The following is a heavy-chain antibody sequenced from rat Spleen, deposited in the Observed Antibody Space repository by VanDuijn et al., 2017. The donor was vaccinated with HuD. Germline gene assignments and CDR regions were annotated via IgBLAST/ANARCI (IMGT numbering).Heavy chain of an antibody. J-gene: IGHJ3*01. CDR2: MLTGGNT. Sequence: QVQLKESGPGLMQPSQTLSLTCIVSGFSLTSYHVHWVRQSPGKGLEWIAAMLTGGNTYYNPALKSRLSISRDTSKSQVFLKMNILQTEDTAMYFCARGWERFAYWGQGTLVTVSS. D-gene: IGHD5-1*01. CDR3: ARGWERFAY. CDR1: GFSLTSYH. V-gene: IGHV2-6*01.